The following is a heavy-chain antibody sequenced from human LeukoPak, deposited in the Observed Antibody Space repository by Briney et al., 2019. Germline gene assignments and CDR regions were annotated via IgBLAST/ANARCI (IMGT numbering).Heavy chain of an antibody. CDR2: IYYSGST. D-gene: IGHD6-6*01. CDR3: ASLSLAARLAELDY. J-gene: IGHJ4*02. Sequence: SETLSLTCTVSGGSISSSSYYWGWIRQPPRKGLEWIGSIYYSGSTYYNPSLKSRVTISVDTSKNQFSLKLSSVTAADTAVYYCASLSLAARLAELDYWGQGTLVTVSS. V-gene: IGHV4-39*01. CDR1: GGSISSSSYY.